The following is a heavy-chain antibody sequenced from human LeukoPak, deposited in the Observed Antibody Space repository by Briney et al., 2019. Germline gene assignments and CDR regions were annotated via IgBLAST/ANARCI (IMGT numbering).Heavy chain of an antibody. CDR3: ARLSSSSWYGAFDI. V-gene: IGHV4-39*01. Sequence: PSETLSLTCTVSGGSISSSSYYWGWIRQPPGKGLEWIGSIYYSGSTYYNPSLKSRVTISVDTSKNQFSLKLSSVTAADTAVYYCARLSSSSWYGAFDIWGQGTMVTVSS. CDR2: IYYSGST. CDR1: GGSISSSSYY. D-gene: IGHD6-13*01. J-gene: IGHJ3*02.